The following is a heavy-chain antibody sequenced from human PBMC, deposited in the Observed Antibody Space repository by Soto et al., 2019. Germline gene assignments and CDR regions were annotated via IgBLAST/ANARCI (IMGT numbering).Heavy chain of an antibody. CDR2: IIPIFGTA. Sequence: QVQLVQSGAEVKKPGSSVKVSCKASGGTFSSYSIHWVRQAPGQGLEWMGEIIPIFGTANYAQKFQVRVTITADESTSTAYMELSSLRSEDTAVYYCARDGWRHSGGIDYWGQGTLVTVSS. D-gene: IGHD3-16*01. CDR1: GGTFSSYS. J-gene: IGHJ4*02. V-gene: IGHV1-69*01. CDR3: ARDGWRHSGGIDY.